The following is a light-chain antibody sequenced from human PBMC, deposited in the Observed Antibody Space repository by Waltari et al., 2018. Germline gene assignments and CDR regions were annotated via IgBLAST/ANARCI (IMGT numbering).Light chain of an antibody. Sequence: DMVMTPSPDSLTVSLGERDTINCKSSHSVLYSPDNNNYLAWYQQKAGQPPKLLIYWASTRESGVPDRFSGSGSGTDFTLTISSLRAEDVAVYYCQQYYTTPHTFGQGTKVEIK. CDR1: HSVLYSPDNNNY. J-gene: IGKJ2*01. V-gene: IGKV4-1*01. CDR2: WAS. CDR3: QQYYTTPHT.